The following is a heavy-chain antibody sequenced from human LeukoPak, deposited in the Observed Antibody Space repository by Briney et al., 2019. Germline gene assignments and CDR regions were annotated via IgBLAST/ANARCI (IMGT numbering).Heavy chain of an antibody. CDR2: ISSSGSTI. J-gene: IGHJ4*02. D-gene: IGHD2-2*01. CDR1: GFTFSSYE. Sequence: GGSLRLSCAASGFTFSSYEMNWVRQAPGKGLEWVSYISSSGSTIYYADSVKGRFTISRVNAKNSLYLQMNSLRAEDTAVYYCARDCSSTSCYPYWGQGTLVTVSS. CDR3: ARDCSSTSCYPY. V-gene: IGHV3-48*03.